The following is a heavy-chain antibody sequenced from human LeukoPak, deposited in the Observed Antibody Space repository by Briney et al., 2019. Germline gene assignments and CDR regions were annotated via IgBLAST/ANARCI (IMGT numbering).Heavy chain of an antibody. V-gene: IGHV3-7*03. Sequence: HPGGSLRLSCAASGFTFNTYWMAWVRQAPGKGLEWVANIKQDGNGEFYVDSVKGRFTISRDNAKNSLYLQMNSLRAEDTAIYYCARYTIRYFDSLGPGNPGHRLL. CDR2: IKQDGNGE. CDR3: ARYTIRYFDS. J-gene: IGHJ4*02. D-gene: IGHD3-3*01. CDR1: GFTFNTYW.